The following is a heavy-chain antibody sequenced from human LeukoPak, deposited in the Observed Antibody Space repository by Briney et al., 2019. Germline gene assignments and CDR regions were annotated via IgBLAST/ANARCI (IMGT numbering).Heavy chain of an antibody. CDR1: GYTFTGHY. Sequence: ASVKVSCKASGYTFTGHYMHWVRQAPGQGLEWMGWINPNSGGTNYAQKFQGRVTMTRDTSISTAYMELSRLRSDDTAVYYCARGGGYTYGALDYWGQGTLVTVSS. V-gene: IGHV1-2*02. CDR3: ARGGGYTYGALDY. D-gene: IGHD5-18*01. CDR2: INPNSGGT. J-gene: IGHJ4*02.